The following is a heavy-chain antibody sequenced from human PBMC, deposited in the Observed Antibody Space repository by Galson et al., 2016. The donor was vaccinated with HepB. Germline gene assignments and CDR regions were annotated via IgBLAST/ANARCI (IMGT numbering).Heavy chain of an antibody. V-gene: IGHV3-74*01. Sequence: SLRLSCAGSGFSISDYWIHWVRQAPGKGLVWVSRINERGSVWGSEDSVKGRFTISKDNVKNTVYLQMTSLSAEDTAIYYCAREYKRVGASLNYWGQGTLVTVFS. CDR3: AREYKRVGASLNY. J-gene: IGHJ4*02. D-gene: IGHD1-14*01. CDR2: INERGSVW. CDR1: GFSISDYW.